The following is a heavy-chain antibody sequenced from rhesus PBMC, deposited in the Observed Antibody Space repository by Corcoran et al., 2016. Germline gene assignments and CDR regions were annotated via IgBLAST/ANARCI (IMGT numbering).Heavy chain of an antibody. CDR1: GGSISDSYR. CDR3: ARDPRGAAALF. CDR2: IYGSSTST. V-gene: IGHV4S10*01. J-gene: IGHJ4*01. D-gene: IGHD6-25*01. Sequence: QVQLQESGPGVVKPSETLSLTCAVSGGSISDSYRWSWIRQPPGKGLELIGYIYGSSTSTHYTPSLKSRVSISKDTSKNQFSLKLSSVTAADTAVYYCARDPRGAAALFWGQGVLVTVSS.